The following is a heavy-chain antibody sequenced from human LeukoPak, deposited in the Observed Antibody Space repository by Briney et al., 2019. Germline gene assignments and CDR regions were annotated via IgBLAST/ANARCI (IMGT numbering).Heavy chain of an antibody. CDR3: AKDLNYGFDS. J-gene: IGHJ4*02. CDR1: GFTFSSYA. Sequence: GGSLRLSCAASGFTFSSYAMTWVRQAPGKGLEWVSAISTSGDNTYYADSVRGRFTISRDNSKNTLYLQMNSLRAEDTAVYYCAKDLNYGFDSWGQGTLVTV. V-gene: IGHV3-23*01. CDR2: ISTSGDNT. D-gene: IGHD3-10*01.